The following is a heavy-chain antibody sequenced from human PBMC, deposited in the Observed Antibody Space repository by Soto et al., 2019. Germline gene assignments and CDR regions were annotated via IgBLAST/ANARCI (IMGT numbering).Heavy chain of an antibody. J-gene: IGHJ4*02. V-gene: IGHV4-31*03. CDR1: GGSISSGGYY. CDR3: ALNKADFGPVDY. D-gene: IGHD3-16*01. Sequence: SGTLSLTCTVSGGSISSGGYYWSWIRQHPGKGLEWIGCIYYSGSTYYNPSLKSRVTISVDTSKDQFSLKVSSVTAADTAVYYCALNKADFGPVDYWGQGTLVTVSS. CDR2: IYYSGST.